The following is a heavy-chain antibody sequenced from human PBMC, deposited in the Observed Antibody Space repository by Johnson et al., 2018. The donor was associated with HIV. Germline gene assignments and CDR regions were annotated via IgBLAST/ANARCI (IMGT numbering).Heavy chain of an antibody. CDR2: IYSGGRT. J-gene: IGHJ3*02. D-gene: IGHD3-10*01. V-gene: IGHV3-66*01. Sequence: MLLVESGGGLIQPGGSLRLSCAASGFTVSSNYMSWVRQAPGKGLEWVSVIYSGGRTYYADSVKGRFTISRDNSKNTLYLQMNSLRAEDTAVYYCASPDYERYYGAFDIWGQGTMVTVSS. CDR3: ASPDYERYYGAFDI. CDR1: GFTVSSNY.